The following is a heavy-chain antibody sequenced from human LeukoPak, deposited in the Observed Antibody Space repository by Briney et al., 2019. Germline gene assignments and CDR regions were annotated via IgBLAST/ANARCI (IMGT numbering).Heavy chain of an antibody. D-gene: IGHD3-22*01. Sequence: ASVKVSCKASGYTFTSYYMHWVRQAPGQGLEWMGIINPSGGSTSYAQKFQGRVTMTRDMSTSTVYMELSSLRSEDTAVYYCARDPAMIVVVITEYYYMDVWGKGTTVTVSS. J-gene: IGHJ6*03. V-gene: IGHV1-46*01. CDR3: ARDPAMIVVVITEYYYMDV. CDR1: GYTFTSYY. CDR2: INPSGGST.